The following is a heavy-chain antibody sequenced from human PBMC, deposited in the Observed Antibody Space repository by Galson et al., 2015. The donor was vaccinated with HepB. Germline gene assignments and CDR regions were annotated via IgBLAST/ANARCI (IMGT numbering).Heavy chain of an antibody. Sequence: QSGAEVKKPGESLKISCKGSGYSFTSYWIGWVRQMPGKGLEWLGIIYPGDSDTRYGPSFQGQVTISADKSISTAYLQWSSLKASDTAMYYCARRNDVFEGNDAFDIWGQGTMVTVSS. CDR3: ARRNDVFEGNDAFDI. CDR1: GYSFTSYW. D-gene: IGHD5/OR15-5a*01. CDR2: IYPGDSDT. J-gene: IGHJ3*02. V-gene: IGHV5-51*03.